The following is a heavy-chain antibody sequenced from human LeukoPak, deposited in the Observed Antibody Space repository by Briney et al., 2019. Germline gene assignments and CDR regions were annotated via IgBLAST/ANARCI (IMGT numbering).Heavy chain of an antibody. V-gene: IGHV3-48*03. CDR3: ARGLIAAAAPFGY. CDR1: GFTFSSYE. J-gene: IGHJ4*02. D-gene: IGHD6-13*01. CDR2: FIISGSTI. Sequence: GGSLRLSCADSGFTFSSYEMKWVRQAPGKGLEGVSHFIISGSTIYYAASVKGRFTISRDNAKNSLYLQMNSLRAEDTAVYYCARGLIAAAAPFGYWGQGTLVTVSS.